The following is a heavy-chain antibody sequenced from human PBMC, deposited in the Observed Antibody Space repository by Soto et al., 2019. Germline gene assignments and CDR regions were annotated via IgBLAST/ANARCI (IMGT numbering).Heavy chain of an antibody. CDR3: AKSVYSSTWYYFDY. D-gene: IGHD6-13*01. Sequence: GGSLRLSCAASGFTFSSYAMSWVRQAPGKGLEWVSAISGGGGITHYADSVKGRFTISRDNSRNTLYLQMNGLRAEDTAVYYCAKSVYSSTWYYFDYWGQGTLVTVSS. J-gene: IGHJ4*02. V-gene: IGHV3-23*01. CDR2: ISGGGGIT. CDR1: GFTFSSYA.